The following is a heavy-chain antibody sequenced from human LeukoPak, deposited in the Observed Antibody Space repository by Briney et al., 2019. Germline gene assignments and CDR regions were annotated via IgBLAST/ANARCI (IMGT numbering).Heavy chain of an antibody. CDR3: ARHISMSPLVVPAAIGFDY. V-gene: IGHV4-30-4*01. CDR1: GGSISDIDFY. D-gene: IGHD2-2*01. J-gene: IGHJ4*02. Sequence: SQTLSLTCAVSGGSISDIDFYWSWIRPPPGKGLDWFGFIYYGGNTNYNPSLKSRVTISVDTSKNQFSLNLRAVTAADAAVYYCARHISMSPLVVPAAIGFDYWSQGTLVTVSS. CDR2: IYYGGNT.